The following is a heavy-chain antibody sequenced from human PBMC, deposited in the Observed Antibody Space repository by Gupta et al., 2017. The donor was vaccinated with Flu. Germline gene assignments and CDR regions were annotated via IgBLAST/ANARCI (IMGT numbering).Heavy chain of an antibody. CDR3: ARNRGWQQFDY. V-gene: IGHV3-7*01. CDR2: IAADDTVK. D-gene: IGHD3-10*01. Sequence: EEQLVESGGGLVQPGGSLRLSCAASGFRFRSYWMDWVRQAPGKGLEWVANIAADDTVKNYADSVKGRFTISRDDAKDSLYLQMNSLRDEDTGIYYCARNRGWQQFDYWGQGALVTGSS. CDR1: GFRFRSYW. J-gene: IGHJ4*02.